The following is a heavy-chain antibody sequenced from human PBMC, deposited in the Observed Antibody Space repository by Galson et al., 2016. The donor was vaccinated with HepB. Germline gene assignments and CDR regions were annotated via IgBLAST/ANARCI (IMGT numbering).Heavy chain of an antibody. Sequence: SLRLSCAVSGFTFSNYAMHWVRQAPGKGLEYVSTVSNNGGSTYYAKSVKGRLSISRDNSNNTLHLQMGSLRIEDTAIYYCARGEVVGSATGPFDFWGQGTMVTVSS. V-gene: IGHV3-64*01. CDR3: ARGEVVGSATGPFDF. CDR2: VSNNGGST. CDR1: GFTFSNYA. J-gene: IGHJ3*01. D-gene: IGHD1-26*01.